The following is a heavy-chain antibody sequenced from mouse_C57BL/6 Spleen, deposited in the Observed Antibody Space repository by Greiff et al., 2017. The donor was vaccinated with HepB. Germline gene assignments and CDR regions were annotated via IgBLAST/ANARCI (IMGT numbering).Heavy chain of an antibody. J-gene: IGHJ3*01. CDR3: ARGDYDVTAY. CDR1: GFTFSSYA. D-gene: IGHD2-4*01. CDR2: ISDGGSYT. V-gene: IGHV5-4*03. Sequence: EVMLVASGGGLVKPGGSLKLSCAASGFTFSSYAMSWVRQTPEKRLEWVATISDGGSYTYYPHNVKGRFTISRDNAKNNLYLQMSHLKSEDTAMYYCARGDYDVTAYWGQGTLVTVSA.